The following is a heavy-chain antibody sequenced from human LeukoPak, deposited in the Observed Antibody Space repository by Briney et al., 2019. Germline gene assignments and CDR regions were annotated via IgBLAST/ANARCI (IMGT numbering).Heavy chain of an antibody. CDR2: IHASGYT. D-gene: IGHD1-26*01. CDR1: RDSINTYY. Sequence: PSETLSLTRTVSRDSINTYYWSWIRQLPGTGLEWIGYIHASGYTNYNHSLKSRVTMAVDTSKSQLSLRVRSVSAADTAVYYCARHRIVGARRSLEDWGQGTLVTVSS. CDR3: ARHRIVGARRSLED. J-gene: IGHJ4*02. V-gene: IGHV4-4*09.